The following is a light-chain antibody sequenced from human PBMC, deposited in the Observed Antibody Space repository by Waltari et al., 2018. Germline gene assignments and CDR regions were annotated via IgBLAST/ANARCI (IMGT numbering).Light chain of an antibody. V-gene: IGLV3-21*04. CDR2: YDR. CDR3: HVWHPHVDPGV. CDR1: HIGTYS. J-gene: IGLJ1*01. Sequence: SYVVTQPPSVSVAPGEAATITCGGDHIGTYSGHSYQQKAGQAPVLVIFYDRDRPPGIPDRFSGSNSGNTATLTISRVEAGDEARYYCHVWHPHVDPGVFGTGTEVTVL.